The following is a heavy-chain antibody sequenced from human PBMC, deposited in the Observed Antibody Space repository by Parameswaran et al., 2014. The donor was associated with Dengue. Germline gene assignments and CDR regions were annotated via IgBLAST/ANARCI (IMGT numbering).Heavy chain of an antibody. D-gene: IGHD1-26*01. CDR1: F. Sequence: FLSWVRQAPGQALEWMGWITPFNGNTNYAQKFQDRVTITRDRSMSTAYMELSSLRSEDTAVYYCARAPTDKLVGWWFDPWGQGTLVTVSS. J-gene: IGHJ5*02. CDR2: ITPFNGNT. CDR3: ARAPTDKLVGWWFDP. V-gene: IGHV1-45*02.